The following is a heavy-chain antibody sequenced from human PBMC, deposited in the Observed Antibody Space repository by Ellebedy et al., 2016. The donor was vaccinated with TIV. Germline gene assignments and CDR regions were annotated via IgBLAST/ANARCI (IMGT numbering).Heavy chain of an antibody. J-gene: IGHJ3*02. Sequence: GGSLRLSCAASAFTIGSNYMSWVRQAPGKGLEWVSVISTGLTTYYADSVKGRFTISRDDSKNTLHLEIHSLRVEDTAVYYCATETCNDVDLKIWGVFDMWGQGTMVTVSS. CDR2: ISTGLTT. CDR3: ATETCNDVDLKIWGVFDM. D-gene: IGHD1-1*01. CDR1: AFTIGSNY. V-gene: IGHV3-66*01.